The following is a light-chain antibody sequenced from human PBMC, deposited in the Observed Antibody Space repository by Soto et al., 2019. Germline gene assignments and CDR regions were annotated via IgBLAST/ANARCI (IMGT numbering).Light chain of an antibody. J-gene: IGKJ1*01. CDR1: QSVSSNF. CDR3: EQYGTSPPT. V-gene: IGKV3-20*01. Sequence: EIVLTQTPGTLSLSPGERAILSCKASQSVSSNFLAWYQRKPGQAPRLLIYGASYRATDIPYRFSGSGSGTDFTLTIARLEPEDFAVYDCEQYGTSPPTFGQGTKVEI. CDR2: GAS.